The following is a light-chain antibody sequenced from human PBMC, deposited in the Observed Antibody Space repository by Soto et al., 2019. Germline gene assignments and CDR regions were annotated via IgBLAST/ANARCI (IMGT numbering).Light chain of an antibody. Sequence: QSALTQPASVSGSPGQSITISCTGTSSDVGGYNYVSWYQQHPGKVPKLLIYEISVRPSGVSHRFSGSKSGYTASLTISGLQPEDEAVYYCSSFTTNIRVFGGGTKVTVL. CDR3: SSFTTNIRV. CDR1: SSDVGGYNY. CDR2: EIS. J-gene: IGLJ3*02. V-gene: IGLV2-14*03.